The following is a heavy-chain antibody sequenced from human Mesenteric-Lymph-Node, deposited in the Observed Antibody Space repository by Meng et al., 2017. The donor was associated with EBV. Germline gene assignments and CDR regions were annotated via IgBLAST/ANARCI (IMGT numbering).Heavy chain of an antibody. Sequence: QVQLQESGPGLGKPSETLSRNCPVSGSSVSSGTYYWTWIRQPPGKGLEWIGYIHFSGNTKYNPSLKSRLTISLDTSKNQFSLKLTSVTAADTAVYYCARDVGAREAGYFDYWGQGTLGTVSS. CDR2: IHFSGNT. J-gene: IGHJ4*02. CDR1: GSSVSSGTYY. CDR3: ARDVGAREAGYFDY. V-gene: IGHV4-61*01. D-gene: IGHD2-15*01.